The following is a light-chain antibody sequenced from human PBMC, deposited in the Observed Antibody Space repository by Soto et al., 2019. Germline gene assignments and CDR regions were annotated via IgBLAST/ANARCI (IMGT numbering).Light chain of an antibody. V-gene: IGLV1-44*01. CDR1: ASNIGSNP. CDR2: SNN. CDR3: AAWDDSLNVYF. Sequence: QSALSQPPSASGTPGQRVTISCSVGASNIGSNPVNWSQQLPGAAPKLLIYSNNQRPSGVPDRFSGSRSGTSASLAISGLQSEDEADYYCAAWDDSLNVYFFGTGTKVTVL. J-gene: IGLJ1*01.